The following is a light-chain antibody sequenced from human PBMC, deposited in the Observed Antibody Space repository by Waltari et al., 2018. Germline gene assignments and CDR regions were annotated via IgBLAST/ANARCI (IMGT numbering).Light chain of an antibody. V-gene: IGKV3-20*01. CDR1: QSVSRA. CDR3: QHYLGLPVT. CDR2: GAS. J-gene: IGKJ1*01. Sequence: EIVLTQSPGTLSLSPGERATLSCRASQSVSRALAWYQQKPGQAPRLLIYGASSRATGIPDRFSGSGSGTDFSLTISSLESEDFAVYYGQHYLGLPVTSGQGSNVEIE.